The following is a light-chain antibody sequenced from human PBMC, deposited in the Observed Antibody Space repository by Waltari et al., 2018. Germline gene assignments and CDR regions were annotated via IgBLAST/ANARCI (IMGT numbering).Light chain of an antibody. CDR3: QQYSSFPLT. J-gene: IGKJ3*01. Sequence: DIQVTQSPSTLSASVGDRVPITCRASQDIKNYLAWFQQKPGKPPKSLIYSASSMHRGVSDRFSGSGSGTEFTLTITSLQPEDVATYYCQQYSSFPLTFGPGTKVGIK. CDR1: QDIKNY. V-gene: IGKV1-16*01. CDR2: SAS.